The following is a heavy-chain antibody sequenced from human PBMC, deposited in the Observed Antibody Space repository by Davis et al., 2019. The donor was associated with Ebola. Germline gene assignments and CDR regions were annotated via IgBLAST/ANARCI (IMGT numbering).Heavy chain of an antibody. V-gene: IGHV3-11*01. CDR1: GFTFSDYY. D-gene: IGHD7-27*01. CDR2: ISSSGRTI. Sequence: GESLKISCAASGFTFSDYYMSWIRQAPGKGLEWVSYISSSGRTIYYADSVKGRFTISRDNAKNSLYLQMNSLRAEDTAVYYCASVGNYGMDVWGKGTTVTVSS. J-gene: IGHJ6*04. CDR3: ASVGNYGMDV.